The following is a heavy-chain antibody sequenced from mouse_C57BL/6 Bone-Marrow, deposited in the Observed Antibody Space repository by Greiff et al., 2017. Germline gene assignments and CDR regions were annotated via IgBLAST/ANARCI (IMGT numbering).Heavy chain of an antibody. CDR3: TRWVYGNYEGY. Sequence: VNVVESGAELVRPGASVTLSCKASGYTFTDYEMHWVKQTPVHGLEWIGAIDPETGGTAYNQKFKGKAILTADKSSSTAYMELRSLTSEDSAVYYCTRWVYGNYEGYWGQGTTLTVSS. V-gene: IGHV1-15*01. CDR2: IDPETGGT. CDR1: GYTFTDYE. J-gene: IGHJ2*01. D-gene: IGHD2-1*01.